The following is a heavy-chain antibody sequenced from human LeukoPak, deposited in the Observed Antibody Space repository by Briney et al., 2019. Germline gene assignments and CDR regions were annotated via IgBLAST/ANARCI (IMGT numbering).Heavy chain of an antibody. CDR3: ARVRGALRGYLDY. J-gene: IGHJ4*02. V-gene: IGHV3-23*01. Sequence: PGGSLRLSCAASGFTLSSYAMNWVRQAPGKGLEWVSGISGGGGSTYYAYSVKGRFTISRDNSKNTLYLQMNSLRAEDTAVYYCARVRGALRGYLDYWGQGTLVTVSS. CDR1: GFTLSSYA. CDR2: ISGGGGST. D-gene: IGHD3-16*01.